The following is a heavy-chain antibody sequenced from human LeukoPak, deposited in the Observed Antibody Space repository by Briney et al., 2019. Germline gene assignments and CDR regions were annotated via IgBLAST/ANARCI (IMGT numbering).Heavy chain of an antibody. J-gene: IGHJ3*02. V-gene: IGHV1-18*01. CDR1: GYTFTSYG. CDR3: ARDYVWGSYRPTHDAFDI. CDR2: ISAYNGNT. D-gene: IGHD3-16*02. Sequence: ASVKVSCKASGYTFTSYGISWVRQAPGQGLEWMGWISAYNGNTNYAQKLQGRVTMTTDTSTSTAYMELRSLRSDDTAVYYCARDYVWGSYRPTHDAFDIWSQGTMVTVSS.